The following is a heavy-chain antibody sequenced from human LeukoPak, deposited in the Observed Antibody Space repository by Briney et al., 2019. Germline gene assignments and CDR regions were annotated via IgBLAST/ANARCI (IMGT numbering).Heavy chain of an antibody. J-gene: IGHJ5*02. Sequence: SETLSLTCAVYGGSFSGYYWSWIRQPPGKGLEWIGEINHSGSTNYNPSLKSRVTISVDTSKNQFSLKLSSVTAADTAVYYCARPRVRGVLWFDPWGQGTLVTVSS. CDR3: ARPRVRGVLWFDP. D-gene: IGHD3-10*01. CDR1: GGSFSGYY. CDR2: INHSGST. V-gene: IGHV4-34*01.